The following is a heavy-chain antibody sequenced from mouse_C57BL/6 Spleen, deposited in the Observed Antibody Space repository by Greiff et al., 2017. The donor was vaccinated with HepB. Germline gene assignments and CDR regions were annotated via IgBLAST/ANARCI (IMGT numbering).Heavy chain of an antibody. CDR2: IYPGDGDT. CDR3: ATGGYFDV. V-gene: IGHV1-82*01. CDR1: GYAFSSSW. Sequence: VQLQESGPELVKPGASVKISCKASGYAFSSSWMNWVKQRPGKGLEWIGRIYPGDGDTNYNGKFKGKATLTADKSSSTAYMQLSSLTSEDSAVYFCATGGYFDVWGTGTTVTVSS. J-gene: IGHJ1*03.